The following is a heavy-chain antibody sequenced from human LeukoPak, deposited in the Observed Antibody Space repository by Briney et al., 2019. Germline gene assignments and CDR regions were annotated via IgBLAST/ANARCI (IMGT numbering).Heavy chain of an antibody. CDR2: ISGSGGST. D-gene: IGHD3-16*01. CDR1: GFTFSSYA. Sequence: TGGSLRLSCAASGFTFSSYAMSWVRQAPGKGLEWVSAISGSGGSTYYADSVKGRFTISRDNSKNTLYLQMNSLRAEDTAVYYCARGGGKYYDYVWGSFNNWFDPWGQGTLVTVFS. V-gene: IGHV3-23*01. J-gene: IGHJ5*02. CDR3: ARGGGKYYDYVWGSFNNWFDP.